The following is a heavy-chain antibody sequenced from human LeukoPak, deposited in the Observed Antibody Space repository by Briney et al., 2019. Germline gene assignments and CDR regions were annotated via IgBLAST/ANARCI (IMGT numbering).Heavy chain of an antibody. CDR2: INPNSGGT. CDR1: GYTFTGYY. Sequence: ASVKVSCKASGYTFTGYYMHWVRQAPGQGLEWMGWINPNSGGTNYAQKFQGRVTTTRNTSISTAYMELSSLRSEDTAVYYCASLHYDILTGFNWFDPWGQGTLVTVSS. CDR3: ASLHYDILTGFNWFDP. V-gene: IGHV1-2*02. D-gene: IGHD3-9*01. J-gene: IGHJ5*02.